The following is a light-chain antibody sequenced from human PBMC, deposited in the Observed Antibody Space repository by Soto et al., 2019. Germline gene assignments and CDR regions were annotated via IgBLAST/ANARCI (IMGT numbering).Light chain of an antibody. Sequence: LSLSAGALSLSPGERATLSCRAIQSVSSSYLAWYQQKPGQAPRLLIYGASSRATGIPDRFSGSGSGTDFTLTISRLEPEDFAVYYCHQYGRSPPWTFGQGTKVDIK. CDR1: QSVSSSY. J-gene: IGKJ1*01. V-gene: IGKV3-20*01. CDR3: HQYGRSPPWT. CDR2: GAS.